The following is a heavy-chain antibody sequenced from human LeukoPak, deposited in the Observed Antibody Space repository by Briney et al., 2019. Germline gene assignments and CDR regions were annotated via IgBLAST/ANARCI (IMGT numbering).Heavy chain of an antibody. D-gene: IGHD6-19*01. Sequence: GASVKVSCEASGYTFTSYYMHWVRQAPGQGLEWMGWISAYNGNTNYAQKLQGRVTMTTDTSTSTAYMELRSLRSDDTAVYYCARDWSRWLVMYYFDYWGQGTLVTVSS. CDR1: GYTFTSYY. CDR3: ARDWSRWLVMYYFDY. V-gene: IGHV1-18*04. CDR2: ISAYNGNT. J-gene: IGHJ4*02.